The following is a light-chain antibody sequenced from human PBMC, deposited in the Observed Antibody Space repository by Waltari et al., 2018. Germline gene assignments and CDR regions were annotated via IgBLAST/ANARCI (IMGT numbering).Light chain of an antibody. CDR1: QSVLYSSKNKNY. CDR3: QQYYTTPPT. Sequence: DIVMTQSPDPLAVSLGERATIHCKSSQSVLYSSKNKNYLAWYQQKPGQPPKLFIYWASTRESGVPDLFSGSGSGTDFTLTISSLQAEDVAVYYCQQYYTTPPTFGQGTRLEIK. V-gene: IGKV4-1*01. CDR2: WAS. J-gene: IGKJ5*01.